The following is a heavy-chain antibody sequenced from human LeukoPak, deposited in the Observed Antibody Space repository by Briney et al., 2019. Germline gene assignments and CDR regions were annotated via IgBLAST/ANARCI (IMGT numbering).Heavy chain of an antibody. Sequence: WASVKVSCKASGGTFSSYAISWVRQAPGQGLEWKGGIIPIFGTANYAQKFQGRVTITADESTSTAYMELSSLRSEDTAVYYCASSNGFAESYNWFDPWGQGTLVTVSS. CDR2: IIPIFGTA. V-gene: IGHV1-69*13. D-gene: IGHD3-10*01. CDR3: ASSNGFAESYNWFDP. CDR1: GGTFSSYA. J-gene: IGHJ5*02.